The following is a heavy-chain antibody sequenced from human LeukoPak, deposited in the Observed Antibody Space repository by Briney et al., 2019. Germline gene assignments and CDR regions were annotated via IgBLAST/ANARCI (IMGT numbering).Heavy chain of an antibody. CDR1: GXISSDYY. CDR3: ARHGSGSSFDY. CDR2: ITSSSTSYT. D-gene: IGHD5-12*01. J-gene: IGHJ4*02. Sequence: TGGSLRLSWAASGXISSDYYMSWIRQAPGKGLEWISYITSSSTSYTNYAGSVKGRFTISRDNAKNSLYLQMNSLRSDDTAVYYCARHGSGSSFDYWGQGTLVTVSS. V-gene: IGHV3-11*03.